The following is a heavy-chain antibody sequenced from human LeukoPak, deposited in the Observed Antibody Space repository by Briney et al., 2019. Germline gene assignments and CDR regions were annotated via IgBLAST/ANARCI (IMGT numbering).Heavy chain of an antibody. CDR2: ISGSGGST. V-gene: IGHV3-23*01. CDR1: GFTCSSYA. J-gene: IGHJ6*03. Sequence: GGSLRLXCAASGFTCSSYAMSWVRQAPGKGLEWVSAISGSGGSTYYADSVKGRFTISRDNSKNTLYLQMNSLRAEDTAVYYCAKPLDCSSTSCYGYYYYHMDVWGKGTTVTVSS. CDR3: AKPLDCSSTSCYGYYYYHMDV. D-gene: IGHD2-2*01.